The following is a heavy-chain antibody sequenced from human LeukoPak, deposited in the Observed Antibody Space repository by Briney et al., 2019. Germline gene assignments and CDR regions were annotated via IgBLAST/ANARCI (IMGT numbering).Heavy chain of an antibody. CDR2: INHSGST. Sequence: PSETLSLTCSVSGDSISNNNWSWARIRQPPGKGLEWIGEINHSGSTNYNPSLKSRVTISVDTSKNQFSLKLSSVTAADTAVYYCARGRHTYYYDSSGYYYVYWGQGTLVTVSS. J-gene: IGHJ4*02. CDR1: GDSISNNNWS. CDR3: ARGRHTYYYDSSGYYYVY. D-gene: IGHD3-22*01. V-gene: IGHV4-39*07.